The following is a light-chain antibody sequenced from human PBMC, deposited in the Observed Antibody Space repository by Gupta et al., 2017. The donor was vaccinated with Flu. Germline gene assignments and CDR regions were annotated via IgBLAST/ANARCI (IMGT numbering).Light chain of an antibody. V-gene: IGKV2-28*01. J-gene: IGKJ4*02. Sequence: EIVMTQSPLSLPVTPGEPASISCRSSQSLLHSTGYNYLDWYLQKPWQSPQLLIYLGSNRASGVPDRFSGRGSGTDFTLKISRVEAEDVGFYYCMQALQTPRTFGRGTKVEIK. CDR1: QSLLHSTGYNY. CDR2: LGS. CDR3: MQALQTPRT.